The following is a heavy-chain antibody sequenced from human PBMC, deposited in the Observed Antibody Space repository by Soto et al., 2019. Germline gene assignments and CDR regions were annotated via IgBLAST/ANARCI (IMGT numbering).Heavy chain of an antibody. CDR2: IWYDGSNK. V-gene: IGHV3-33*01. CDR3: ARAGYDSSGYYSVGDY. Sequence: QVQLVESGGGVVQPGRSLRLSCAASGFTFSSYGMHWVRQAPGKGLEWVAVIWYDGSNKYYADSVKGRFTISRDNSKNTLYLQMNSMRAEDTAVYYCARAGYDSSGYYSVGDYWGQGTLVTVSS. D-gene: IGHD3-22*01. CDR1: GFTFSSYG. J-gene: IGHJ4*02.